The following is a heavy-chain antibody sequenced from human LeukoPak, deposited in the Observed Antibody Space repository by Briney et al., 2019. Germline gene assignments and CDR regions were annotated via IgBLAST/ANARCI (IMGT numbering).Heavy chain of an antibody. J-gene: IGHJ6*04. D-gene: IGHD3-10*02. CDR1: GFTFSTYG. CDR3: AELGITMIGGV. Sequence: GGSLRLSCAASGFTFSTYGMHWVRQAPGKGLEWVAVISYDGSNKYYADSVKGRFTISRDNSKNTLYLQMNSLRAEDTGVYYCAELGITMIGGVWGKGTTVTISS. V-gene: IGHV3-30*18. CDR2: ISYDGSNK.